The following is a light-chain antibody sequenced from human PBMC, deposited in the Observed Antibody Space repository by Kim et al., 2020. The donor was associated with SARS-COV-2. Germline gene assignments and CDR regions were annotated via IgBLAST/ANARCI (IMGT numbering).Light chain of an antibody. J-gene: IGLJ2*01. CDR3: ASWDDSLSGVL. Sequence: QSVLIQPPSASATPGQRVTISCSGNRSNIGSNNVNWYLQLPGTAPKLLIYSNIQRPSGVPERFSASKSGTSASLAISGLQSEDEADYYCASWDDSLSGVLFGGGTKLTVL. V-gene: IGLV1-44*01. CDR2: SNI. CDR1: RSNIGSNN.